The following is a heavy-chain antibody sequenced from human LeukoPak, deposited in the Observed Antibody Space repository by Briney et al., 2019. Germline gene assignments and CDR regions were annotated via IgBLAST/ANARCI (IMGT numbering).Heavy chain of an antibody. CDR2: ISAYNGNT. V-gene: IGHV1-18*01. CDR1: GYTFTSYG. J-gene: IGHJ5*02. Sequence: ASVKVSCKPSGYTFTSYGISWVRQAPGQGLEWMGWISAYNGNTNYAQKLQGRVTMTTDTSTGTAYMELRSLRSDDTAVYYCARHAYYYGSGSQINWFDPWGQGTLVTVSS. D-gene: IGHD3-10*01. CDR3: ARHAYYYGSGSQINWFDP.